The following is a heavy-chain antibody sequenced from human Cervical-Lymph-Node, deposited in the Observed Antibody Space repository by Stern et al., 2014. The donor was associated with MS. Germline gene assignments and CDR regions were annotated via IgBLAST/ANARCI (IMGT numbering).Heavy chain of an antibody. V-gene: IGHV3-21*01. D-gene: IGHD4-23*01. Sequence: EVQLVESGGGLVKPGGSLRLSCAASGFTFSSYSMNWVRQAPGKGLEWVASISSGGSYISYADSLKGRCTISRDNAKNSLYLQMNSLRAEDTAVYYCARGRGGNYRYYFDYWGQGTLVTVSS. CDR3: ARGRGGNYRYYFDY. CDR1: GFTFSSYS. J-gene: IGHJ4*02. CDR2: ISSGGSYI.